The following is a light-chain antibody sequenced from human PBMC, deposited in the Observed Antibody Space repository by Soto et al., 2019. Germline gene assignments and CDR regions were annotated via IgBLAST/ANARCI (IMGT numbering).Light chain of an antibody. Sequence: QSALTQPPSVSGAPGQSVTISCTGASSNIGAEYDVHWYQQFPGTAPKVLIYGNRIRPSGVPDRFSASTSGTSASLAISGLQAEDEADYYCQSFDDSLSGYVFGTGTKVTVL. J-gene: IGLJ1*01. CDR1: SSNIGAEYD. V-gene: IGLV1-40*01. CDR3: QSFDDSLSGYV. CDR2: GNR.